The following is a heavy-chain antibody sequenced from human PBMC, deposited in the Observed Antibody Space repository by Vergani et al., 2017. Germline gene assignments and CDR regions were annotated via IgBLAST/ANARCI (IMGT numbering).Heavy chain of an antibody. J-gene: IGHJ4*02. CDR1: GYTFTSYG. CDR3: ARDSRTRGNIVVVPAAFDY. Sequence: QVQLVQSGAEVKKPGASVKVSCKASGYTFTSYGISWVRQAPGQGLEWMGWISAYNGNTNYAQKLQGRVTMTTDTSTSTAYMELRSLRSDDTAVYYCARDSRTRGNIVVVPAAFDYWGQGTLVTVSS. V-gene: IGHV1-18*01. CDR2: ISAYNGNT. D-gene: IGHD2-2*01.